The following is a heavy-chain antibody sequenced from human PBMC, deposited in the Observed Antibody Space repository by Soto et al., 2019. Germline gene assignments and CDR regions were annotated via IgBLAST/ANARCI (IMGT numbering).Heavy chain of an antibody. Sequence: QVQLQESGPGLVKPSQTLSFTCTGSGASMNSGAYYWSRVRQPPGKGLEWTGNIYHNVRTYTTPAIMSRVTMSLDTSKHQVSLKLNSVSAADTAVYYFGRVSATGTRWFDPCGQGTLWTDSA. D-gene: IGHD6-13*01. V-gene: IGHV4-31*03. CDR3: GRVSATGTRWFDP. CDR2: IYHNVRT. CDR1: GASMNSGAYY. J-gene: IGHJ5*02.